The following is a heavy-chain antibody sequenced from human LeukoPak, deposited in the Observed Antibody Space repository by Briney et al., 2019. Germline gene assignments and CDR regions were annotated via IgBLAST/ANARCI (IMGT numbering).Heavy chain of an antibody. D-gene: IGHD6-13*01. CDR3: ARQGYSVGQQQLVPRYFDY. CDR2: ISGSGGST. CDR1: GFTFSSYA. J-gene: IGHJ4*02. V-gene: IGHV3-23*01. Sequence: PGGSLRLSCAASGFTFSSYAMSWVRQAPGKGLEWVSAISGSGGSTYYADSVKGRFTISRDNAKNSLYLQMNSLRAEDTAVYYCARQGYSVGQQQLVPRYFDYWGQGTLVTVSS.